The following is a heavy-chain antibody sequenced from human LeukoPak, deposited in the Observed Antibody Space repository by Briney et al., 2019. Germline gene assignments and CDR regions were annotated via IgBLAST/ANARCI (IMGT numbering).Heavy chain of an antibody. CDR2: ITSSGSNI. J-gene: IGHJ3*02. CDR1: GFTFSTYE. V-gene: IGHV3-48*03. Sequence: PGGSLRLSCAASGFTFSTYEMNWVRQAPGKGLEWASFITSSGSNIYYADSVKGRFTISRDNAKRSLYLQMNSLRAEDTAIYYCARSLQGRFDIWGQGTMVTVSS. D-gene: IGHD3-10*01. CDR3: ARSLQGRFDI.